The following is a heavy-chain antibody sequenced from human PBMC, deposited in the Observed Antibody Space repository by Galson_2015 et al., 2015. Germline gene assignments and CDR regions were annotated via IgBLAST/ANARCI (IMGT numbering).Heavy chain of an antibody. J-gene: IGHJ5*02. V-gene: IGHV1-24*01. Sequence: SVKVSCKVSGYTLTELSMHWVRQAPGKGLEWMGGFDPEDGETIYAQKFQGRVTMTEDTSTDTAYMELSSLKSEDTAVYYCATLAVAGHNWFDPWGQGTLVTVSS. D-gene: IGHD6-19*01. CDR3: ATLAVAGHNWFDP. CDR2: FDPEDGET. CDR1: GYTLTELS.